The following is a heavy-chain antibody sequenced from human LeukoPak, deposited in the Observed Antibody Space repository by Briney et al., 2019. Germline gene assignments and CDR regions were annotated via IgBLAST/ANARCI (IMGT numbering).Heavy chain of an antibody. CDR3: ARERRYCSGDNCLSGYDY. J-gene: IGHJ4*02. Sequence: GGSLRLSCAVSGFTVSSNYMNWVRQAPGKGLEWVSVIYSGGMTYYADSVKGRFTISRDTSNNTLYLQMVSLRDEDTAVYYCARERRYCSGDNCLSGYDYWGRGTLVTVSS. CDR1: GFTVSSNY. D-gene: IGHD2-15*01. V-gene: IGHV3-53*01. CDR2: IYSGGMT.